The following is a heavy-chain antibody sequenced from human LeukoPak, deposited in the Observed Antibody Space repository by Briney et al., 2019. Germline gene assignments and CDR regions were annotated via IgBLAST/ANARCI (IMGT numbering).Heavy chain of an antibody. CDR1: GFTFSDYY. CDR2: ISSSGSTI. V-gene: IGHV3-11*01. J-gene: IGHJ4*02. CDR3: ARVNNWNDVSFFDY. Sequence: GGSLRLSCAASGFTFSDYYISWIRQAPGKGLEWVSYISSSGSTIYYADSVKGRFTISRDNAKNSLYLQMNSLRAEDTAVYYCARVNNWNDVSFFDYWGQGTLVTVSS. D-gene: IGHD1-20*01.